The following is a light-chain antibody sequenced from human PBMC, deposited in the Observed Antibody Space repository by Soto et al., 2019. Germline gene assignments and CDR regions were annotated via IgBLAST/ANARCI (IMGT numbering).Light chain of an antibody. V-gene: IGKV1-39*01. CDR3: KQTYSTPPT. Sequence: DIQMTQSPSTLSASVGDRITITCRASQSIGRWLAWYQQKPGRAPKVLISDASSLKSGVPSRFSGSGSGTDFTLTISSLQPEDFATYYCKQTYSTPPTVGKGNKVDIK. CDR1: QSIGRW. CDR2: DAS. J-gene: IGKJ1*01.